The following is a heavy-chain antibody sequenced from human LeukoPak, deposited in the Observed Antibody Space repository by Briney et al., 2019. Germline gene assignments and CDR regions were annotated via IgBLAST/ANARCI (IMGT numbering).Heavy chain of an antibody. CDR2: ISGSGGST. CDR3: AKAYYYDSSGYPDY. V-gene: IGHV3-23*01. J-gene: IGHJ4*02. CDR1: GFTFSSYA. D-gene: IGHD3-22*01. Sequence: GGSLRLSCAASGFTFSSYAMSWVRQAPGKGLEWVSAISGSGGSTYYADSVKGRFTISRDSSKNTLYLQMNSLRAEDTAVYYCAKAYYYDSSGYPDYWGQGTLVTVSS.